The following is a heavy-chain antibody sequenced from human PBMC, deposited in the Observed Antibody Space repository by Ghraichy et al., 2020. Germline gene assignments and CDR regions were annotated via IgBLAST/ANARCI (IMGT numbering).Heavy chain of an antibody. CDR3: AKDSSGWTYYFDN. D-gene: IGHD6-19*01. CDR2: IRSEGSDE. J-gene: IGHJ4*02. V-gene: IGHV3-30*02. Sequence: GESLNISCAASGFTFSSSGMHWVRQAPGKGLEWVAFIRSEGSDEYYPDSVKGRITISRDNSKNTLYLQMNSLRPEDTAVYYCAKDSSGWTYYFDNWGQGTLVTVSS. CDR1: GFTFSSSG.